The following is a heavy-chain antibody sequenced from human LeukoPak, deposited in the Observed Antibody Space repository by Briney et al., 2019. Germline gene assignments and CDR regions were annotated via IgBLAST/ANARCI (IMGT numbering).Heavy chain of an antibody. CDR3: ASMWRDYGDLPYFDY. V-gene: IGHV4-4*07. J-gene: IGHJ4*02. Sequence: SSETLSLTCTVSGGSISSYCWSWIRQPAGKGLEWIGRIYTSGSTNYNPSLKSRVTISVDTSKNQFSLKLSSVTAADTAVYYCASMWRDYGDLPYFDYWGQGTLVTVSS. CDR2: IYTSGST. D-gene: IGHD4-17*01. CDR1: GGSISSYC.